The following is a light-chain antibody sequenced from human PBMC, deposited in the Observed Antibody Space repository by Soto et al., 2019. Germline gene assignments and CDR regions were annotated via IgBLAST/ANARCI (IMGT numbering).Light chain of an antibody. J-gene: IGKJ3*01. CDR2: AAS. V-gene: IGKV1-9*01. CDR1: QGISSY. CDR3: QQLNSFT. Sequence: DIQLTQSPSFLSASVGDRVTITCRASQGISSYLAWYQQKPGKAPKLLIYAASTLQSGVPSRFSGSGSGTEFTLTISSLQPEDFATYYCQQLNSFTFGPGTRWIS.